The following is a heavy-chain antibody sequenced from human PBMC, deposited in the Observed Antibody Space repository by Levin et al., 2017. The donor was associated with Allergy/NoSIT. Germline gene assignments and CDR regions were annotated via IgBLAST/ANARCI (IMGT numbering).Heavy chain of an antibody. Sequence: PGGSLRLSCAASGFMFSGSPIYWVRQASGKGLEWVGRIRSKAYNYATEYAASVKGRFSISRDDSKNTAYLLMKSLKTEDTAVYWCTRPLTAGDRRDLATGATSKYAIDVWGQGTTVTVSS. V-gene: IGHV3-73*01. CDR3: TRPLTAGDRRDLATGATSKYAIDV. J-gene: IGHJ6*02. CDR2: IRSKAYNYAT. CDR1: GFMFSGSP. D-gene: IGHD6-13*01.